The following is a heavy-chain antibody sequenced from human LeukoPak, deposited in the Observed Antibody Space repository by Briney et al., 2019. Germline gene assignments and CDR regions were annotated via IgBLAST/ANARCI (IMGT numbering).Heavy chain of an antibody. D-gene: IGHD3-22*01. CDR1: GYTFTDYY. J-gene: IGHJ4*02. V-gene: IGHV1-2*04. CDR2: INPNSGGT. CDR3: ARGGPYYDSSRANDLNY. Sequence: ASVKVSCKASGYTFTDYYMQWVRQAPGQGLEWMGWINPNSGGTHYVQRFQGWVTMTRDTSISTAYMELSRLTSDDTAVYYCARGGPYYDSSRANDLNYWGQGTLVTVSS.